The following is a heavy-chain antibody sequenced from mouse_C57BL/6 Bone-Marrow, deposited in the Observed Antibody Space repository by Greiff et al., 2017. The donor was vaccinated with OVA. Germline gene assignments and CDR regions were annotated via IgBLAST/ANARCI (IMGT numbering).Heavy chain of an antibody. CDR1: GFTFSDYG. CDR3: ERHPLYSFYYAMDY. Sequence: EVMLVESGGGLVQPGGSLKLSCAASGFTFSDYGMAWVRQAPRQGPEWVAFISTLAYSTHYADTVTGRSTISRENAANTLYLEMSSLRSEDTAMYYCERHPLYSFYYAMDYWGQGTSVTVSS. D-gene: IGHD2-12*01. J-gene: IGHJ4*01. V-gene: IGHV5-15*01. CDR2: ISTLAYST.